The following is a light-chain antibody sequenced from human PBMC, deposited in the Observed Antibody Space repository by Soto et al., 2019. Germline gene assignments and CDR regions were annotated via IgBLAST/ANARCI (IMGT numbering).Light chain of an antibody. Sequence: QSVLTQPASGSGSPGQSITISCTGTSSDVGGYNYVSWYQQHPGKAPKLMIYDVSNRPSGVSNRFSGSKSGNTASLTISGLQAEDEADYYCSSYTSSSTSAFGTGTKVTVL. J-gene: IGLJ1*01. CDR2: DVS. CDR1: SSDVGGYNY. V-gene: IGLV2-14*01. CDR3: SSYTSSSTSA.